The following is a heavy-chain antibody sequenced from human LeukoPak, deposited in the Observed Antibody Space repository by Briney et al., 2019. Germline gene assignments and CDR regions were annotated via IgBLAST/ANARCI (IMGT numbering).Heavy chain of an antibody. D-gene: IGHD6-19*01. CDR3: VKGPRPDITVAHTVEN. CDR2: ISSRGDST. V-gene: IGHV3-23*01. CDR1: GFIFSNYA. J-gene: IGHJ4*02. Sequence: GGSLILSCAASGFIFSNYAMSWVRQVPGRGLEWASTISSRGDSTYVADSVKGRFTISRDNSKNSLYLQMNTVRAEDTAVYYCVKGPRPDITVAHTVENWGQGTLVTVSS.